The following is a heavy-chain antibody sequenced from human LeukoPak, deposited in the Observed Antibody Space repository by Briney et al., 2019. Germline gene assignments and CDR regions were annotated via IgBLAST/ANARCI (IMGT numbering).Heavy chain of an antibody. CDR1: GGSISSYY. CDR2: IYYSGST. D-gene: IGHD3-22*01. CDR3: ARDRAEWQYYFDTSGDYYVGDSFDI. V-gene: IGHV4-59*12. Sequence: SETLSLTCTVSGGSISSYYWSWIRQPPGKGLEWIGYIYYSGSTNHNPSLKSRVTISIDTSKSQFSLRLSSVTAADTAVYYCARDRAEWQYYFDTSGDYYVGDSFDIWGQGTMVTVSS. J-gene: IGHJ3*02.